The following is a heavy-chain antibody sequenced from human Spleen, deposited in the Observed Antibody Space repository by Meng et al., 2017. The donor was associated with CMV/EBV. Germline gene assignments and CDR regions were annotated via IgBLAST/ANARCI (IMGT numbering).Heavy chain of an antibody. J-gene: IGHJ4*02. Sequence: GESLKISCKTSGYNFISYWIAWVRQKPGKGLEWMGIIYPGDSDTRYSPSFQGQVTSSADKSITTAYLQWSSLRASDTAIYYCARQYSSHFDYWGQGTLVTVSS. CDR3: ARQYSSHFDY. CDR1: GYNFISYW. CDR2: IYPGDSDT. D-gene: IGHD6-19*01. V-gene: IGHV5-51*01.